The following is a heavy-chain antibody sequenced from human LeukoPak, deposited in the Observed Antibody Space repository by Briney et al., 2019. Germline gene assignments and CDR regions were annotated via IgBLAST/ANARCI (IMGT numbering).Heavy chain of an antibody. CDR1: GGSISSSSYY. D-gene: IGHD1-7*01. Sequence: PSETLSLTCTVSGGSISSSSYYWGWIRQPPGKGLEWIGSIYYSGSTYYNPSLKSRVTISVDTSKNQFSLKLSSETAADTAVYYCARVGGTTYYYYYYMDVWGKGTTVTISS. CDR2: IYYSGST. CDR3: ARVGGTTYYYYYYMDV. V-gene: IGHV4-39*07. J-gene: IGHJ6*03.